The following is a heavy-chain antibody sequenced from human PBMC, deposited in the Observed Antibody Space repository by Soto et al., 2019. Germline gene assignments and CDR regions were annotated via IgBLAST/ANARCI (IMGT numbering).Heavy chain of an antibody. J-gene: IGHJ6*02. CDR3: ARDRYCSSTSCLSYYYYGMDV. D-gene: IGHD2-2*01. V-gene: IGHV1-18*01. Sequence: QVQLVQSGAEVKKPGASVKVSCKASGYTFTSYGISWVRQAPGQGLEWMGWISAYNGNTNYAQKLQGRVTMTTDTSTSTAYMELRSLRSDDTAVYYCARDRYCSSTSCLSYYYYGMDVWGQGTTVTVSS. CDR2: ISAYNGNT. CDR1: GYTFTSYG.